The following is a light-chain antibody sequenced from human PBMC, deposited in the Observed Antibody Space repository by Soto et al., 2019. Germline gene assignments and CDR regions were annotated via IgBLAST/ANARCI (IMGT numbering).Light chain of an antibody. CDR2: SGA. J-gene: IGKJ1*01. CDR1: QSVSSSY. V-gene: IGKV3-20*01. Sequence: EFVLTQSPGTLSLSPGERATLSCRARQSVSSSYLAWYQQKPGQAPRLLIHSGASRATGIPDRFSASGSGTDFTLTISSLEPEDCAVYYCQRYGSSRTFGQGTKVEIK. CDR3: QRYGSSRT.